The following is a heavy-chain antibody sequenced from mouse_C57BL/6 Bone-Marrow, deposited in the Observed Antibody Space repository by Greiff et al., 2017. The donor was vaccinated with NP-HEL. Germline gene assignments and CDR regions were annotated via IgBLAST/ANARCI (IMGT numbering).Heavy chain of an antibody. CDR1: GYAFSSSW. Sequence: QVQLKQSGPELVKPGASVKISCKASGYAFSSSWMNWVKQRPGKGLEWIGRIYPGDGDTNYNGKFKGKATLTADKSSSTAYMQLSSLTSEDSAVYFCAATVPYWYFDVWGTGTTVTVSS. D-gene: IGHD1-1*01. J-gene: IGHJ1*03. CDR2: IYPGDGDT. V-gene: IGHV1-82*01. CDR3: AATVPYWYFDV.